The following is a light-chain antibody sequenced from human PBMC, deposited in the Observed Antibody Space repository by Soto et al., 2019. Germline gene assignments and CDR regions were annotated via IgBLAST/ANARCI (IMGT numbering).Light chain of an antibody. J-gene: IGLJ3*02. CDR3: QSYDTSLSASV. CDR2: DNT. Sequence: QSVLTQPPSVSGAPGQRVTISCTGSRSNIGAGYAVHWYQQLPGTAPQLLIYDNTNRPSGVPDRFSASGSGTSASLAITGLQSEDEADYYCQSYDTSLSASVFGGGTKLTVL. CDR1: RSNIGAGYA. V-gene: IGLV1-40*01.